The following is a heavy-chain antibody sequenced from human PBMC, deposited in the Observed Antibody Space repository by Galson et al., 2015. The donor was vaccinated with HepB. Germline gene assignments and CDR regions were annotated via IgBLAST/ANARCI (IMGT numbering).Heavy chain of an antibody. V-gene: IGHV1-8*01. CDR3: AREVAAAGKEFDY. CDR1: GYTFTSYD. Sequence: SVKVSCKASGYTFTSYDINWVRQATGQGLEWMGWMNPNSGNTGYAQKFQGRVTMTRNTSISTAYMELSSLRSEDTAVYHCAREVAAAGKEFDYWGQGTLVTVSS. J-gene: IGHJ4*02. CDR2: MNPNSGNT. D-gene: IGHD6-13*01.